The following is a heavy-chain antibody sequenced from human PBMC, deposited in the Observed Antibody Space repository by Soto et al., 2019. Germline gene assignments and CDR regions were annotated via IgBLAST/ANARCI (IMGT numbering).Heavy chain of an antibody. D-gene: IGHD1-26*01. CDR1: GFTFSSYS. J-gene: IGHJ3*02. CDR3: ATLGATLGRDAFDI. V-gene: IGHV3-21*01. Sequence: EVQLVESGGGLVKPGGSLRLSCAASGFTFSSYSMNWVRQAPGKGLEWVSSISNSSSYIYYADSVKGRFTISRDNAKNSLSLQMNSLRAEDTAVYYCATLGATLGRDAFDIWGQGTMVTVSS. CDR2: ISNSSSYI.